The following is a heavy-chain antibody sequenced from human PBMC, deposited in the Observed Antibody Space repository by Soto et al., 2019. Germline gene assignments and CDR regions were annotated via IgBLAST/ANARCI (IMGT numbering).Heavy chain of an antibody. J-gene: IGHJ6*02. CDR1: GYTFTSYA. CDR2: INAGNGNT. D-gene: IGHD6-19*01. V-gene: IGHV1-3*01. Sequence: ASVKVSCKASGYTFTSYAMHWVRQAPGQRLEWMGWINAGNGNTKYSQKFQGRVTITRDTSASTAYMELSSLRSEDTAVYYCAREAPTPLSSGWYGYYYYYYYMDVWGQGTTVTVSS. CDR3: AREAPTPLSSGWYGYYYYYYYMDV.